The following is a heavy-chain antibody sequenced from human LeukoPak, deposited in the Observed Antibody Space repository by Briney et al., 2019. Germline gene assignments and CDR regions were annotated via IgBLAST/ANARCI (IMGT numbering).Heavy chain of an antibody. D-gene: IGHD6-19*01. J-gene: IGHJ4*02. CDR2: INQDGGEE. CDR3: ARAGSSGSVDY. CDR1: GFIFSTNW. Sequence: PGGSLRLSCAASGFIFSTNWMSWVRQAPGKGLEWVANINQDGGEEYYVDSVKGRFTISRDNAEKSLYLQMNSPRAEDTAVYYCARAGSSGSVDYWGQGTLVTVSS. V-gene: IGHV3-7*05.